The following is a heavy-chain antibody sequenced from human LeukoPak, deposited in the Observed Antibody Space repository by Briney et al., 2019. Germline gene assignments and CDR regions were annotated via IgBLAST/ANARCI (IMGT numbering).Heavy chain of an antibody. CDR2: INPNSGGT. CDR1: GYTFTSYY. Sequence: ASVKVSCKASGYTFTSYYMHWVRQAPGQGLEWMGWINPNSGGTNYAQKFQGRVTMTRDTSISTAYMELSRLRSDDTAVYYCARVPWGLDIYFDYWGQGSLVTVSS. J-gene: IGHJ4*02. V-gene: IGHV1-2*02. D-gene: IGHD3-16*01. CDR3: ARVPWGLDIYFDY.